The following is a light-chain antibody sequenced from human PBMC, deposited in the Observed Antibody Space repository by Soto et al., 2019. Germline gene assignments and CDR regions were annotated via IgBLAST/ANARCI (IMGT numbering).Light chain of an antibody. Sequence: ENVLTQSPGTLTLSPGERATLSCRASQSISSSYQAWYQQKPGHPPRLLIYGASNRATGIPDRFSGSRSGTEFTLTISRLEPEDFAVYYCQQYSGSPPLTFGGGTKVEIK. CDR1: QSISSSY. J-gene: IGKJ4*01. V-gene: IGKV3-20*01. CDR2: GAS. CDR3: QQYSGSPPLT.